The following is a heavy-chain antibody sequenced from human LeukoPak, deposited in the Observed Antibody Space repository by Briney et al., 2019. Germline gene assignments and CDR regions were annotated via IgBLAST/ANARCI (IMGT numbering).Heavy chain of an antibody. CDR1: GFTFSSYW. CDR3: ARDLWFGESYYYYMDV. V-gene: IGHV3-7*01. CDR2: IKQDGSEK. Sequence: PGGSLRLSCAASGFTFSSYWMSWVRQAPGKGLEWVANIKQDGSEKYYVDSVKGRFTISRDNAKNSLYLQMNSLRAEDTAVYYCARDLWFGESYYYYMDVWGKGTTVTISS. D-gene: IGHD3-10*01. J-gene: IGHJ6*03.